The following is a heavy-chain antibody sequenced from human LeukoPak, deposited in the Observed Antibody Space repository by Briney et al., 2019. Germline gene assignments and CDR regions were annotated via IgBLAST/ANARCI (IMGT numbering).Heavy chain of an antibody. CDR2: ISYDGSNK. Sequence: GRSLRLSCAASGFTFSSYAMHWVRQAPGKGLEWVAVISYDGSNKYYADSVKGRFTISRDNSKNTLYLQMNSLRAEDTAVYYCARERDYGGNPYYFDYWGQGTLVTVSS. CDR1: GFTFSSYA. V-gene: IGHV3-30-3*01. J-gene: IGHJ4*02. CDR3: ARERDYGGNPYYFDY. D-gene: IGHD4-23*01.